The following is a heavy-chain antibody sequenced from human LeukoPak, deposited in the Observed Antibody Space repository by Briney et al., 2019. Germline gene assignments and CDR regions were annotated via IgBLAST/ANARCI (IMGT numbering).Heavy chain of an antibody. CDR1: GFTFSSYG. Sequence: GGSLRLSCAASGFTFSSYGMSWVRQAPGKGLEWVANIKQDGSEKYYVDSVKGRFTISRDNSKNTLYLQMNSLRAEDTAVYYCVVQSYWGQGTLVTVSS. CDR2: IKQDGSEK. J-gene: IGHJ4*02. V-gene: IGHV3-7*01. D-gene: IGHD1-1*01. CDR3: VVQSY.